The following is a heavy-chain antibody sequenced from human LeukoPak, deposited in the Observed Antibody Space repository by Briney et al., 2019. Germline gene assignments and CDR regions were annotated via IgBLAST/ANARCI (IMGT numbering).Heavy chain of an antibody. CDR3: GRDLGGRSGY. V-gene: IGHV3-74*01. CDR1: GFTFRTYW. CDR2: INEDGSIT. D-gene: IGHD1-26*01. Sequence: GGSLRLPCAVSGFTFRTYWMHWVRQVPGEGLVWVSRINEDGSITNYADSVKGRFSISRDNAKNTLYLQMNSLGAEDTAVYYCGRDLGGRSGYWGQGTLVTVFS. J-gene: IGHJ4*02.